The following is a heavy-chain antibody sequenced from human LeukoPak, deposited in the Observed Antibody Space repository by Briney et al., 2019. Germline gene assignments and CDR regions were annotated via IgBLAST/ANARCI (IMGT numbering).Heavy chain of an antibody. CDR3: ARYSGNDSSGYYRYYFDY. CDR1: GFTVSSNY. Sequence: PGGSLRLSCAASGFTVSSNYMSWVRQAPGKGLEWVSVIYSGGSTHYADSVKGRFTISRDNSKNTLYLQMNSLRAEDTAVYYCARYSGNDSSGYYRYYFDYWGQGTLVTVSS. J-gene: IGHJ4*02. V-gene: IGHV3-53*01. D-gene: IGHD3-22*01. CDR2: IYSGGST.